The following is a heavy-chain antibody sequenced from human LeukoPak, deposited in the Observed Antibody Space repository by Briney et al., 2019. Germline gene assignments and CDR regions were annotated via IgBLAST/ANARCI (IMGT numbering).Heavy chain of an antibody. CDR2: IIYSGNT. CDR1: SGSISSTSYY. D-gene: IGHD3-22*01. CDR3: ARQQYYYDSSGYRAPGRWYFDL. V-gene: IGHV4-39*01. J-gene: IGHJ2*01. Sequence: SETLSLTCTASSGSISSTSYYWGWIRQPPGRGLEWIGGIIYSGNTYYNPSLYSRVTISVDTSKNQFSLKLSSVTAAGTAVYYCARQQYYYDSSGYRAPGRWYFDLWGRGTLVTVSS.